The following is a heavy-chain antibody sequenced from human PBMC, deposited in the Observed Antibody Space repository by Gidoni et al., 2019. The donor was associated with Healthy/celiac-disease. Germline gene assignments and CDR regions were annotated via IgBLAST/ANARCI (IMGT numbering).Heavy chain of an antibody. V-gene: IGHV3-15*01. CDR1: GFTFCNPR. D-gene: IGHD3-22*01. CDR2: IKSKTDGGTT. J-gene: IGHJ4*02. Sequence: VQLVESGGGLVKPEGSLSLSCAGSGFTFCNPRMSWVRQAPGKGLEWVGRIKSKTDGGTTDYAAHVKGRFNISRDDSKNTLYLQMNRLKTEDTAVYYCTTGDDSSGYYRRYYFDYWGQGTLVTVSS. CDR3: TTGDDSSGYYRRYYFDY.